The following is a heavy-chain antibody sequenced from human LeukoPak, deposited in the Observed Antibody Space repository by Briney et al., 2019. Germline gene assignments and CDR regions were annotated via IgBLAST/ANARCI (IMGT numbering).Heavy chain of an antibody. J-gene: IGHJ5*02. Sequence: SETLSLTCTVSGGSISSYYWNWIRQPPGKGLQWIGYIYYSGTTNYNPSLKTRVTISVDTSKNQFALKLSSVTAADTAVYYCARESASGWFDPWGQGTLVTVSS. CDR3: ARESASGWFDP. CDR1: GGSISSYY. CDR2: IYYSGTT. V-gene: IGHV4-59*01. D-gene: IGHD3-10*01.